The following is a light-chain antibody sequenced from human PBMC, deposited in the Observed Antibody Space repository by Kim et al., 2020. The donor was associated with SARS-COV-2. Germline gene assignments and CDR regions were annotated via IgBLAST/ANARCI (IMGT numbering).Light chain of an antibody. CDR3: QQYGSSRT. J-gene: IGKJ2*01. Sequence: SLSPGERATLSCRASQSVSSSYLALYQQKPGQAPRLLIYGASSRATGIPDRFSGSGSGTDFTLTISRLEPEDFAVYYCQQYGSSRTFGQGTKLEI. CDR1: QSVSSSY. V-gene: IGKV3-20*01. CDR2: GAS.